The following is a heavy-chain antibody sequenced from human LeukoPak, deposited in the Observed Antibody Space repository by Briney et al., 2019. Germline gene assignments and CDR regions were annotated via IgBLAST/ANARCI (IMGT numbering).Heavy chain of an antibody. CDR3: TRDRRWGRFDI. Sequence: SETLSLTCTVSGGSISSSSYYWGWIRQPPGKGLEWIGSIYYSGSTYYNPSLKSRVTISVDTSKNQFSLKLSSVTAADTAVYYCTRDRRWGRFDIWGQGTMVTVSS. J-gene: IGHJ3*02. CDR1: GGSISSSSYY. CDR2: IYYSGST. D-gene: IGHD5-24*01. V-gene: IGHV4-39*07.